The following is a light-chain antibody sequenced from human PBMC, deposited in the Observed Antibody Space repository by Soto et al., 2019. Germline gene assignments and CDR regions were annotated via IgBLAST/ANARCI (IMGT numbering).Light chain of an antibody. CDR1: QSVSSY. CDR3: QQRSNWPPAVT. J-gene: IGKJ4*01. V-gene: IGKV3-11*01. Sequence: EIVLTQSPATLSLSPGERATLSCRASQSVSSYLAWYQQKPGQAPRLIIYDASKRATGIPARFSGSGSGTDVTLTISSLEPEDFAVYYCQQRSNWPPAVTFGGGTKVEIK. CDR2: DAS.